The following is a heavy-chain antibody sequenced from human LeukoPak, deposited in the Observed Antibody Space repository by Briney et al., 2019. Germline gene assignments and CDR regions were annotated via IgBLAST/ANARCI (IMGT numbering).Heavy chain of an antibody. CDR2: IWYDVSNK. V-gene: IGHV3-33*06. Sequence: GGSLRLSCAASGFTFSSYGMHWVRQAPGKGLEWVAVIWYDVSNKYYADSVKGRFTISRDNSQNTLYMKMHSLRAEDTAVYYCAKDRFSGILTGYYKAPLGDWGQGTLVTVSS. D-gene: IGHD3-9*01. J-gene: IGHJ4*02. CDR3: AKDRFSGILTGYYKAPLGD. CDR1: GFTFSSYG.